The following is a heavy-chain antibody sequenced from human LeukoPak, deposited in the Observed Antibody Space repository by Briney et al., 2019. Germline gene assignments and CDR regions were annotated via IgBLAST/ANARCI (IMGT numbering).Heavy chain of an antibody. J-gene: IGHJ4*02. CDR2: MNPNSGNT. CDR1: GYTFTSYD. D-gene: IGHD1-14*01. CDR3: ARKQSFTTIDY. V-gene: IGHV1-8*01. Sequence: ASVKVSCKASGYTFTSYDINWVRQATGQGLEWMGWMNPNSGNTGYAQKFQGRVTMTRNTSISTAYMELRSLRSDDTAVYYCARKQSFTTIDYWGQGTLVTVSS.